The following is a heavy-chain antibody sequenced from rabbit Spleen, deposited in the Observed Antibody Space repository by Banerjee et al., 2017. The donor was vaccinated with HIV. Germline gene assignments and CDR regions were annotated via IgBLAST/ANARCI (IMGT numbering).Heavy chain of an antibody. CDR1: GFSFSFNYY. D-gene: IGHD1-1*01. V-gene: IGHV1S40*01. CDR2: IYAGTSGFVGAT. J-gene: IGHJ4*01. CDR3: ARDLVGVIGWNFYL. Sequence: QSLEESGGGLVKPEGSLTLTCTASGFSFSFNYYMCWVRQAPGKGLEWIGCIYAGTSGFVGATYYASWAAGRFTISKTSSTTVTLRMTSLTAADRAAYFCARDLVGVIGWNFYLWGPGTLVTVS.